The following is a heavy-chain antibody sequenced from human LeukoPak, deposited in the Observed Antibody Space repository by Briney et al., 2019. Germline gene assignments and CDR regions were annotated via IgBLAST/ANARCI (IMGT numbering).Heavy chain of an antibody. CDR1: GFTFSSYS. D-gene: IGHD5-24*01. CDR2: ISSSSSYI. Sequence: PGGSLRLSCAASGFTFSSYSMNWVRQAPGKGLEWVSSISSSSSYIYYADSVKGRFTISRDNAKNSLYLQMNSLRAEDTAVYYCAKDRTAGPPERWLQLRASFDYWGQGTLVTVSS. CDR3: AKDRTAGPPERWLQLRASFDY. V-gene: IGHV3-21*01. J-gene: IGHJ4*02.